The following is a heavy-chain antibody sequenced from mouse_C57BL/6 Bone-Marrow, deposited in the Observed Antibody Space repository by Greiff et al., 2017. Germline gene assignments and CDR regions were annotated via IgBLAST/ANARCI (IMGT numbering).Heavy chain of an antibody. D-gene: IGHD1-1*01. Sequence: VQLQQSGAELVRPGASVKLSCTASGFNIKDDYMHWVKQRPEQGLEWIGWIDPENGDTEYASKFQGKATITADTSSNTAYLQLSSLTSEDTAVYYCTRGTTVVADWGQGTTLTVSS. CDR3: TRGTTVVAD. V-gene: IGHV14-4*01. J-gene: IGHJ2*01. CDR1: GFNIKDDY. CDR2: IDPENGDT.